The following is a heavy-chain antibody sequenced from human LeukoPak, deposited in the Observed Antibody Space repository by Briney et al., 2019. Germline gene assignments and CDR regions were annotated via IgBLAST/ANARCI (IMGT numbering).Heavy chain of an antibody. CDR3: ARAGLVYALPLHYYYGMDV. CDR2: INPNSGGT. D-gene: IGHD2-8*01. J-gene: IGHJ6*02. Sequence: ASVKVSCKASGYTFTGYYMHWVRQAPGQGLEWMGRINPNSGGTNYAQKFQGRVTMTRDTSISTAYMELSRLRSDDTAVYYCARAGLVYALPLHYYYGMDVWGQGTTVTASS. CDR1: GYTFTGYY. V-gene: IGHV1-2*06.